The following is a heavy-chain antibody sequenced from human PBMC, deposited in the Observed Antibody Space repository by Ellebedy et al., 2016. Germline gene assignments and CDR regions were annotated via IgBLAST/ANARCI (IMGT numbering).Heavy chain of an antibody. CDR2: ISSSSSYI. J-gene: IGHJ4*02. V-gene: IGHV3-21*01. CDR1: GFTVSSNY. CDR3: ARARTIFGVVNIDY. D-gene: IGHD3-3*01. Sequence: GESLKISCAASGFTVSSNYMSWVRQAPGKGLEWVSSISSSSSYIYYADSVKGRFTISRDNAKNSLYLQMNSLRAEDTAVYYCARARTIFGVVNIDYWGQGTLVTVSS.